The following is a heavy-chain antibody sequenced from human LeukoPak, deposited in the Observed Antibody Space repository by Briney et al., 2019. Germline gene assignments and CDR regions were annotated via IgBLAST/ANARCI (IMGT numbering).Heavy chain of an antibody. V-gene: IGHV4-59*08. Sequence: PSETLSLTCTVSGGSISSYYWSWIRQPPGKGLEWIGYIYYSGSTNYNPSLKSRVTISVDTSKNQFSLKLSSVTAADTAVYYCARLGSSGWLTVLDYWGQGTLVTVSS. CDR2: IYYSGST. CDR1: GGSISSYY. D-gene: IGHD6-19*01. J-gene: IGHJ4*02. CDR3: ARLGSSGWLTVLDY.